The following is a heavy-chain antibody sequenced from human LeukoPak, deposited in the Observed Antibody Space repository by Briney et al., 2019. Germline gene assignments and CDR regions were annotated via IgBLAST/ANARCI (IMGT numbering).Heavy chain of an antibody. CDR1: GYTLTELS. CDR3: ARSSMTTVVTLDY. J-gene: IGHJ4*02. Sequence: ASVKVSCKVSGYTLTELSMHWVRQAPGQGLEWMGIINPSGGSTSYAQKFQGRVTMTRDMSTSTVYMELSSLRSEDTAVYYCARSSMTTVVTLDYWGQGTLVTVSS. CDR2: INPSGGST. V-gene: IGHV1-46*01. D-gene: IGHD4-23*01.